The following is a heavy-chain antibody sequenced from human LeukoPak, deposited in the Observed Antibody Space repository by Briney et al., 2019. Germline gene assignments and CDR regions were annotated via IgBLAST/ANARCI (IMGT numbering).Heavy chain of an antibody. J-gene: IGHJ4*02. CDR1: GFTFSSHT. Sequence: GGSLTVSCTASGFTFSSHTISWVRQAPGKGLEWVSAISGSDGSTYYAHSVKGRFTISRDNSKNTLYLKMNSLRAEDTAVYYCAKDRFDSSSWGCFDYWGEGTLVIVSS. CDR2: ISGSDGST. D-gene: IGHD6-13*01. CDR3: AKDRFDSSSWGCFDY. V-gene: IGHV3-23*01.